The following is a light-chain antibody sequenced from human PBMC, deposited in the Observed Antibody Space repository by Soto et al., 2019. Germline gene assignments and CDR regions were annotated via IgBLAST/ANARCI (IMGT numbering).Light chain of an antibody. Sequence: QSVLTQPPSASGTPGQRVTISCSGISSNIGSNPVNWFQQLPGSAPKLLIYSHNQRPSGVPDRVSGSKSGTSASLAISGLQSEDEAAYYCGAWDDRLNGYVFGTGTKVTVL. V-gene: IGLV1-44*01. CDR3: GAWDDRLNGYV. CDR1: SSNIGSNP. CDR2: SHN. J-gene: IGLJ1*01.